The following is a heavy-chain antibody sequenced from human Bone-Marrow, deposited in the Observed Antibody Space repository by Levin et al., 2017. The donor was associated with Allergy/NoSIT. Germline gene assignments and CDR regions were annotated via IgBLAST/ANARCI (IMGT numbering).Heavy chain of an antibody. CDR1: GFTFSRSA. Sequence: SCAASGFTFSRSAMHWVRQAPGKGLQWVSVISRDGNNEYYTESVKGRFTISRDNSKNTLYLQMNNLRPEDTAVYFCAREIVGDVDFWSGYYTGDSWGQGTLVTVSS. CDR2: ISRDGNNE. J-gene: IGHJ5*01. D-gene: IGHD3-3*01. V-gene: IGHV3-30*04. CDR3: AREIVGDVDFWSGYYTGDS.